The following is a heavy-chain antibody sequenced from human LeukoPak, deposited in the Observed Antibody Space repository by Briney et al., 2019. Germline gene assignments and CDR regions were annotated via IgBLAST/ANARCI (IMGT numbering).Heavy chain of an antibody. CDR3: SSGIAARSGYFDY. Sequence: GGSLRLSCAASGFTFSSYGMSWVRQAPGKGLEWVSAISDSGGSTYYADSVKGRFTISRDNSRNTLYLQMNSLRAEDTAIYYCSSGIAARSGYFDYWGQGTLVTVSS. CDR1: GFTFSSYG. J-gene: IGHJ4*02. CDR2: ISDSGGST. D-gene: IGHD6-6*01. V-gene: IGHV3-23*01.